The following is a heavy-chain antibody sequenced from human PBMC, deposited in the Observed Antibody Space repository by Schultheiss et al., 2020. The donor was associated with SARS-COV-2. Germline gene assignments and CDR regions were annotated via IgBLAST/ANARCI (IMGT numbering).Heavy chain of an antibody. D-gene: IGHD6-19*01. CDR3: ARAIAVAAGGFDP. CDR2: INPNSGGT. Sequence: ASVKVSCKASGYTFTSYGISWVRQAPGQGLEWMGWINPNSGGTNYAQKFQGWVTMTRDTSISTAYMELSRLRSDDTAVYYCARAIAVAAGGFDPWGQGTLVTVSS. J-gene: IGHJ5*02. V-gene: IGHV1-2*04. CDR1: GYTFTSYG.